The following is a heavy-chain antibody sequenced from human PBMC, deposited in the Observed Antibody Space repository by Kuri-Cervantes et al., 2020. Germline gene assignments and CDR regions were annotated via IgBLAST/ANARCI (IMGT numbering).Heavy chain of an antibody. CDR3: XXAAYSSSGGXYYYMDV. V-gene: IGHV3-11*04. J-gene: IGHJ6*03. CDR1: XXTFSDYY. CDR2: ISSXSSTI. Sequence: AAXXXTFSDYYMSWIRQAPGKGXEWVXXISSXSSTIYYADSVKGRFTISRDNAKXXLYXXMNSLRAEDTAXYYCXXAAYSSSGGXYYYMDVWGKGTTVTVSS. D-gene: IGHD6-6*01.